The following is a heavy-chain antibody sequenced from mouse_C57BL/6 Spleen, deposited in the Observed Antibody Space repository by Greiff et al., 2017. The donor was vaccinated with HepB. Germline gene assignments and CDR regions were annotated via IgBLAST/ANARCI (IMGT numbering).Heavy chain of an antibody. CDR3: ARGGNYVSYAMDY. J-gene: IGHJ4*01. Sequence: VQLQQSGPGLVKPSQSLSLTCSVTGYSITSGYYWNWIRQFPGNKLEWMGYISYDGSNNYNPSLKNRISITRDTSKNQFFLKLNSVTTEDTATYYCARGGNYVSYAMDYWGQGTSVTVSS. D-gene: IGHD2-1*01. CDR1: GYSITSGYY. CDR2: ISYDGSN. V-gene: IGHV3-6*01.